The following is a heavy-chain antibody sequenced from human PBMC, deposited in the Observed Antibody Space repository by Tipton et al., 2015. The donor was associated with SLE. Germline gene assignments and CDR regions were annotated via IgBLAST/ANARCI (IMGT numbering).Heavy chain of an antibody. CDR2: MFYTGTT. CDR3: ARPASDY. V-gene: IGHV4-39*07. D-gene: IGHD6-25*01. Sequence: TLSLTCSVSGGSIKSKSYYWVWIRQSPGKGLEWIGSMFYTGTTYYNPSLKSRVTISVDTSKNEFSLRLTSVTAADTAVYFCARPASDYWGLGTRVIVSS. CDR1: GGSIKSKSYY. J-gene: IGHJ4*02.